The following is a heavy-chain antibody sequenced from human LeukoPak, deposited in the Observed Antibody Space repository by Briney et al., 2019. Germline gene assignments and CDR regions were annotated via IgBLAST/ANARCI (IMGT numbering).Heavy chain of an antibody. D-gene: IGHD3-3*01. V-gene: IGHV1-18*01. CDR3: ARKGRFLDY. J-gene: IGHJ4*02. CDR2: ISATNGKT. CDR1: GYSFISYG. Sequence: ASVKISCKASGYSFISYGITWVRQAPGQGLEWGGWISATNGKTNYVQKFQGRITMTTDTSTNTAYMELRSLTSGDTGLYYCARKGRFLDYLGQGSLVTVSS.